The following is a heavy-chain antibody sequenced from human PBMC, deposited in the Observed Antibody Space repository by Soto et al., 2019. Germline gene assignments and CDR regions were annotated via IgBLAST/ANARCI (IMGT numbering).Heavy chain of an antibody. D-gene: IGHD1-26*01. CDR3: ARRYGSAIDY. CDR1: GDSIKTETW. V-gene: IGHV4-4*02. CDR2: IKHTGDA. Sequence: SETLSLTCAVSGDSIKTETWWSWLRQLPGTGLEWIGEIKHTGDANANPALRSRVSMSVDRTKNQFFLNLRSVSAADTAVYYCARRYGSAIDYWGQGTLVTVSS. J-gene: IGHJ4*02.